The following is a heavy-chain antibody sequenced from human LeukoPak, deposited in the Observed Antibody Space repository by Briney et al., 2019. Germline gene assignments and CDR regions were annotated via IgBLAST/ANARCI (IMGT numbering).Heavy chain of an antibody. Sequence: GGSLRLSCAASGFTFSSYDMHWVRQATGKGLEWVSAIGTAGDTYYPGSVKGRFTISRENSKNSLYLQMNSLRAGDTAVYYCARGYYCGSGSYFLFDYWGQGTLVTVSS. D-gene: IGHD3-10*01. CDR3: ARGYYCGSGSYFLFDY. CDR1: GFTFSSYD. J-gene: IGHJ4*02. V-gene: IGHV3-13*01. CDR2: IGTAGDT.